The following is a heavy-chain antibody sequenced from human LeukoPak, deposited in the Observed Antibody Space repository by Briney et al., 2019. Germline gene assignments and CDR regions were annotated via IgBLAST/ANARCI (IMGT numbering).Heavy chain of an antibody. J-gene: IGHJ3*02. CDR2: IYYSGST. V-gene: IGHV4-59*01. CDR1: GGSISSYY. D-gene: IGHD6-19*01. Sequence: SETLSLTCTVSGGSISSYYWSWIRQPPGKGLEWIGYIYYSGSTNYNPSLKSRVTISVDTSKNQFSLKLSSVTAADTAVYYCARVALPGIAVAATGAFDIWGQGTMVTVPS. CDR3: ARVALPGIAVAATGAFDI.